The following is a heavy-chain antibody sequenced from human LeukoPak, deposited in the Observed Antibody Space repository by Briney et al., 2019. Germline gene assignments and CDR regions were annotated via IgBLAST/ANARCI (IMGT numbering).Heavy chain of an antibody. D-gene: IGHD2-15*01. CDR1: GYSFTSYW. Sequence: GESLKISCKGSGYSFTSYWIGWVRQMPGKGLEWMGIIYPGDSDTRYSPSFQGQVTISADKSISTAYLQWSSLKASDTAMYYCARHRYCSGGSCYSDYYYYMDVWGKGTTVTISS. CDR3: ARHRYCSGGSCYSDYYYYMDV. J-gene: IGHJ6*03. CDR2: IYPGDSDT. V-gene: IGHV5-51*01.